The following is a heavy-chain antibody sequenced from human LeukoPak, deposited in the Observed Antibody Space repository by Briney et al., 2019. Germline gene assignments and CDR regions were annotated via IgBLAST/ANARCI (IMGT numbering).Heavy chain of an antibody. D-gene: IGHD3-10*01. CDR3: ARYYGSGSTKIDY. CDR2: IYYSGST. V-gene: IGHV4-39*01. J-gene: IGHJ4*02. CDR1: GGSISSSSYY. Sequence: SETLSLTCTVSGGSISSSSYYWGWIRQPPGTGLEWIGSIYYSGSTYYNPSLKSRVTISVDTSKNQFSLKLSSVTAADTAVYYCARYYGSGSTKIDYWGQGTLVTVSS.